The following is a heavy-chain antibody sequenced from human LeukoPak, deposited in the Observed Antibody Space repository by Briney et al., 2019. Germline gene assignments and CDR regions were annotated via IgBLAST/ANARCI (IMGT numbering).Heavy chain of an antibody. V-gene: IGHV4-39*01. CDR2: IYYSGST. CDR1: GGSFSSYY. D-gene: IGHD4-23*01. Sequence: SETLSLTCTVSGGSFSSYYWGWIRQPPGKGLEWIGSIYYSGSTYYNPSLKSRVTISVDTSKNQFSLKLSSVTAADTAVYYCARLDDYGGNLTFDYWGQGTLVTVSS. CDR3: ARLDDYGGNLTFDY. J-gene: IGHJ4*02.